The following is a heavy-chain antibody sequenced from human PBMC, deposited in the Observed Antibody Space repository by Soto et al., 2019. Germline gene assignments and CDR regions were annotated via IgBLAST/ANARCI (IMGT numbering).Heavy chain of an antibody. CDR2: ISYDGRIK. V-gene: IGHV3-30*04. Sequence: GGSLRLSCAASGFTFSSYAMHCVRQAPGKGLEWVALISYDGRIKYYADSVRGRFSISRDNSKNTLHLQMNSLRTEDTAVYYCARDHAPVAGTSLPGYWGQGTLVTVSS. CDR3: ARDHAPVAGTSLPGY. CDR1: GFTFSSYA. J-gene: IGHJ4*02. D-gene: IGHD6-19*01.